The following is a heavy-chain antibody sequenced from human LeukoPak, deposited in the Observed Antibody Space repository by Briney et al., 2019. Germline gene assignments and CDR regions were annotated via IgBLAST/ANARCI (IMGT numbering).Heavy chain of an antibody. V-gene: IGHV3-23*01. CDR1: GFTFSSYA. CDR3: AKGGYSSWYTPYYMDV. Sequence: GGSLRLSCAASGFTFSSYAMSWVRQAPGKGLKWVSAISGSGGSTYYADSVKGRFTISRDNSKNTLYLQMNSLRAEDTAVYYCAKGGYSSWYTPYYMDVWGKGTTVTVSS. CDR2: ISGSGGST. D-gene: IGHD1-14*01. J-gene: IGHJ6*03.